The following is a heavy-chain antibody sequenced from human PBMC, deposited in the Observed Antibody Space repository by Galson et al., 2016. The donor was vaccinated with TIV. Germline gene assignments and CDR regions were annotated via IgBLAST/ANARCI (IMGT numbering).Heavy chain of an antibody. CDR2: MYSGGDT. D-gene: IGHD1-26*01. J-gene: IGHJ3*02. Sequence: SLRLSCAASGFTVGNNYMSWVRQPPGKGLEWVAAMYSGGDTVYADSVKGRFTISRDSSKNTLYLQMNGLRAEDTGVYYCARDRLWELLPPAAFDIWGQGTKVIVSS. V-gene: IGHV3-53*01. CDR1: GFTVGNNY. CDR3: ARDRLWELLPPAAFDI.